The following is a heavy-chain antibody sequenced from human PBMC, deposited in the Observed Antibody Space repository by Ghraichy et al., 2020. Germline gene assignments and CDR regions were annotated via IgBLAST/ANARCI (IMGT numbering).Heavy chain of an antibody. CDR2: ISWNSGSI. D-gene: IGHD2-8*01. CDR1: GFTFDDYA. J-gene: IGHJ4*02. CDR3: AKDRGALMVSGVDY. V-gene: IGHV3-9*01. Sequence: GGSLRLSCAASGFTFDDYAMHWVRQAPGKGLEWVSGISWNSGSIGYADSVKGRFTISRDNAKNSLYLQMNSLRAEDTALYYCAKDRGALMVSGVDYWGQGTLVTVSS.